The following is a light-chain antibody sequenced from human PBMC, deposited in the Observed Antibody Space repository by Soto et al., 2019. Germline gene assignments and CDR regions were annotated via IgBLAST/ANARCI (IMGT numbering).Light chain of an antibody. CDR1: SSDVGGYNY. CDR3: RSYTITSTPYV. Sequence: QSALTQPASVSGSPGQSITISCTGTSSDVGGYNYVSWYQQHPGKAPKLMIYDVSNRPSGVSNRFSGSKSGNTASLTISGLQAEEEAEYYLRSYTITSTPYVFVSGSKVTV. J-gene: IGLJ1*01. CDR2: DVS. V-gene: IGLV2-14*01.